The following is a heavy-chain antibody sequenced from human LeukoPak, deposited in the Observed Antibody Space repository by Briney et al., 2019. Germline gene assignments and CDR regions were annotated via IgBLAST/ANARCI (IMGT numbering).Heavy chain of an antibody. CDR3: ARDPDYDSSGN. CDR2: IIPIFGTA. V-gene: IGHV1-69*05. CDR1: GGTFSSYA. Sequence: ASVKVSCKASGGTFSSYAISWVRQAPGQGLEWMGGIIPIFGTANYAQKFQGRVTITTDESTSTAYMELSSLRSEDTALYYCARDPDYDSSGNWGQGTLVTDSS. D-gene: IGHD3-22*01. J-gene: IGHJ4*02.